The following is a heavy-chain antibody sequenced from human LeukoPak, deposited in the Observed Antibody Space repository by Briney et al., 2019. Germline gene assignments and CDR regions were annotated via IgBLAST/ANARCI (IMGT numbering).Heavy chain of an antibody. D-gene: IGHD6-19*01. CDR3: AISSGWSYYYGLDV. Sequence: GSLRLSCTASGFIFSGSWMAWIRQPPGKGLEWIGEIYHSGSTNYNPSLKSRVTISVDTSKTQISLKLSSVTAADTAVYYCAISSGWSYYYGLDVWGQGTTVTVSS. CDR2: IYHSGST. CDR1: GFIFSGSW. J-gene: IGHJ6*02. V-gene: IGHV4-34*08.